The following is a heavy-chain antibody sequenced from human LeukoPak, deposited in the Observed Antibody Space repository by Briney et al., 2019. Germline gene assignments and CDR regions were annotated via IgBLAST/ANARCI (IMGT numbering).Heavy chain of an antibody. D-gene: IGHD1-7*01. CDR2: ISSSGSTI. CDR1: GFTFSSYE. CDR3: ARTNYPEAFDI. V-gene: IGHV3-48*03. J-gene: IGHJ3*02. Sequence: SGGSLRLSCAASGFTFSSYEMNWVRQAPGKGLEWVSYISSSGSTIYYADSVKGRFTISRDNAKNSLYLQMNSLRAEDTAVYYCARTNYPEAFDIWGQGTMVTVSS.